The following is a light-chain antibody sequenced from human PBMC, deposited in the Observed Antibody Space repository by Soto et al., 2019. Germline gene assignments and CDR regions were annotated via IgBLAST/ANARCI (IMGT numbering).Light chain of an antibody. J-gene: IGLJ1*01. Sequence: QSVLTQPRSVSGSPGQSVTISCTGTSSDVGGYNYVSWYQHHPGKAPKLMIYDVSKRPSGVPDRFSGSKSGNTASLTISGLQAEDEADYYCCSYAGSYTYVFGTGTKLTGL. V-gene: IGLV2-11*01. CDR1: SSDVGGYNY. CDR3: CSYAGSYTYV. CDR2: DVS.